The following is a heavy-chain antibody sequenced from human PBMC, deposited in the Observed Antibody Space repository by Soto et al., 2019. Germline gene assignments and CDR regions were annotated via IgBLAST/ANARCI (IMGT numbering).Heavy chain of an antibody. D-gene: IGHD2-15*01. CDR2: ISAYNGNT. J-gene: IGHJ4*02. V-gene: IGHV1-18*01. Sequence: GASVKVCCKASGYTFTSCGISWVRQATGQGLEWMGWISAYNGNTNYAQKLQGRVTMTTDTSTSTAYMELRSLRSDDTAVYYCARAGHIVVVVAANYYFDYWGQGTLVTVSS. CDR1: GYTFTSCG. CDR3: ARAGHIVVVVAANYYFDY.